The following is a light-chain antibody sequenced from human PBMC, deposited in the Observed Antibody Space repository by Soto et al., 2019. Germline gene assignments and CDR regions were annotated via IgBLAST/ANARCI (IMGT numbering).Light chain of an antibody. CDR3: QQYNSY. CDR1: QSISSW. Sequence: DIQMTQSPSTLSASVGDRVTITCRASQSISSWLAWYQQKPGKAPKLLIYKASSLESGVPSRFSGSGSGTEFTLTISSLQPHDFVTYYCQQYNSYFGQGTKLEIK. CDR2: KAS. V-gene: IGKV1-5*03. J-gene: IGKJ2*01.